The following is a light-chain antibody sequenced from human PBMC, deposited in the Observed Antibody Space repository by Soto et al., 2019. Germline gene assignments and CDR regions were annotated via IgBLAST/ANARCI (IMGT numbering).Light chain of an antibody. J-gene: IGKJ4*01. CDR3: QQYKNWPPLT. CDR1: QSVSSN. V-gene: IGKV3-15*01. CDR2: GAF. Sequence: EIVMTQSPATLSVSPGERATLSCRASQSVSSNLAWYQQKPGQAPRLLIYGAFTRANGIPARFSGSGSGTEFTLTISSLQSEDFAIYYCQQYKNWPPLTFGGGNKVEIK.